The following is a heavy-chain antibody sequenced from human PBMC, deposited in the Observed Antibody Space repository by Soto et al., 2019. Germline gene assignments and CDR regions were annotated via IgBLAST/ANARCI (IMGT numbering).Heavy chain of an antibody. J-gene: IGHJ1*01. Sequence: EVQLVESGGGLVQPGGSLRLSCAASGFTVSSNYMSWVRQAPGKGLERVSVIYSGGSTYYADSVKGRFTITRDNSKNTLYLQMNSLRAEDTAVYYCARDRIAVAGNPEYFQHWGQGTLVTVSS. CDR2: IYSGGST. CDR3: ARDRIAVAGNPEYFQH. V-gene: IGHV3-66*01. CDR1: GFTVSSNY. D-gene: IGHD6-19*01.